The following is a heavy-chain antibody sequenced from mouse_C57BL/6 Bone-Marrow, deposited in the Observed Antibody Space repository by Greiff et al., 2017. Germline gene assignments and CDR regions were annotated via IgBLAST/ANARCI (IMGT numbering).Heavy chain of an antibody. J-gene: IGHJ3*01. Sequence: QVQLQQSGPEVVRPGVSVKISCKGSGYTFTDYAMHWVKQSHAQSLDWIGVIDTYNDNTNYNQKFKGKATMTVDRSSSTAYMDLASLTSEDSALYYCARITTTYWGQGTLVTVSA. CDR2: IDTYNDNT. D-gene: IGHD1-1*01. V-gene: IGHV1S137*01. CDR3: ARITTTY. CDR1: GYTFTDYA.